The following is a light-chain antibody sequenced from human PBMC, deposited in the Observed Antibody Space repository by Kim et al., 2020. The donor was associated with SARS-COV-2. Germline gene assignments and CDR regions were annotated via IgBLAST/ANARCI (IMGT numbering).Light chain of an antibody. CDR2: GAS. CDR1: QDIGND. V-gene: IGKV1-17*01. J-gene: IGKJ5*01. CDR3: LQHRTYPVT. Sequence: VSGGDRVTISCRARQDIGNDLGWYQQSPGRAPKPLIYGASKLQGGVPSRFSGSGSETEFTLTINSLQPEGFATSFCLQHRTYPVTFGQGTRLEIK.